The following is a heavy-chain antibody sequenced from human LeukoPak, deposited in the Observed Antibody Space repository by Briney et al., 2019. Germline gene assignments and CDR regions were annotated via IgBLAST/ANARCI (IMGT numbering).Heavy chain of an antibody. D-gene: IGHD3-9*01. J-gene: IGHJ4*02. CDR3: ARGTHYDILTGYSAPFDY. Sequence: HTGGSLRLSCAASGFTFSSYGMHWVRQAPGKGLEWVAVIWYDGSNKYYADSVKGRFTISRDNSKNTLYLQMNSLRAEDTAVYYCARGTHYDILTGYSAPFDYWGQGTLVTVSS. CDR2: IWYDGSNK. CDR1: GFTFSSYG. V-gene: IGHV3-33*01.